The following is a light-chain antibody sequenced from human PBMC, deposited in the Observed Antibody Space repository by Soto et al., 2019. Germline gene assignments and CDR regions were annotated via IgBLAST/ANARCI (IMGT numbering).Light chain of an antibody. CDR2: DVS. Sequence: QSVLTQPRSVSGSPGQSVTISCTGTGSDVGGYNYVSWYQQHPGKAPKLMIYDVSKRPSGVPDRFSGSKSGNTASLTISGLQAEDEADYYCCSYAGSYTPLYVFGTGTKLTVL. CDR3: CSYAGSYTPLYV. V-gene: IGLV2-11*01. J-gene: IGLJ1*01. CDR1: GSDVGGYNY.